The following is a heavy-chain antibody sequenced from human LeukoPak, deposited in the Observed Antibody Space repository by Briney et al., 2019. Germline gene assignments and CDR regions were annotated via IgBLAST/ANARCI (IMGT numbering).Heavy chain of an antibody. CDR2: MNPNSGNT. D-gene: IGHD3-3*01. Sequence: GASVTVSCKSSGYTFTSYDINWVRQAPGQGLEWMGWMNPNSGNTGYAQKFQGRVTITRNTSISTAYMELSSLRPEDTAVYYCARVGRYDFRSFDYWGQGTLVTVSS. V-gene: IGHV1-8*03. CDR3: ARVGRYDFRSFDY. J-gene: IGHJ4*02. CDR1: GYTFTSYD.